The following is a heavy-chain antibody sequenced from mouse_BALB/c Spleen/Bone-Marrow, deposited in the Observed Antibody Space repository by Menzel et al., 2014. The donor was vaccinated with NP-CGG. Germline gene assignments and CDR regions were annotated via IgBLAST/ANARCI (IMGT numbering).Heavy chain of an antibody. CDR2: INPSNGRT. J-gene: IGHJ1*01. CDR1: GYTFTNYW. CDR3: ATYDDGSSYGFYWYFDV. Sequence: VQLQQSGAELVKPGASVKLSRKASGYTFTNYWMHWVKQTPGQGLEWIGEINPSNGRTNYNEKFKSKATLTVDKSSSTANMQRNSLTSEDSAVYYCATYDDGSSYGFYWYFDVWGAGTTVTVSS. D-gene: IGHD1-1*01. V-gene: IGHV1S81*02.